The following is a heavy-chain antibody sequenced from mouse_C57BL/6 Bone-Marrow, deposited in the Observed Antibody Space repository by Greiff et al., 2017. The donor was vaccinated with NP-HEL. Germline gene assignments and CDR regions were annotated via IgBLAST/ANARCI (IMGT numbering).Heavy chain of an antibody. V-gene: IGHV1-78*01. J-gene: IGHJ1*03. CDR3: NLLGSSLHWYFGV. CDR1: GYTFTDHT. D-gene: IGHD1-1*01. CDR2: IYPRDGST. Sequence: VQLQQSDAELVKPGASVKISCKVSGYTFTDHTIHWMKQRPEQGLEWIGYIYPRDGSTKYNEKFKGKATLTADKSSSTAYMQLNSLTSEDSAVYFCNLLGSSLHWYFGVWGTGTTVTVSS.